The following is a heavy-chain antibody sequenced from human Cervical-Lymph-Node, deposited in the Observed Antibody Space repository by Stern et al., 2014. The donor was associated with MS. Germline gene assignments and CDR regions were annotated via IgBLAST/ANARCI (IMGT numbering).Heavy chain of an antibody. CDR3: TKGYYSNYVDAFDI. CDR2: ISWNSGLT. V-gene: IGHV3-9*01. J-gene: IGHJ3*02. D-gene: IGHD4-11*01. Sequence: EVQLVESGGGLVQPGRSLRLSCAASGFPFDNYAIHWVRQTPGKGLEWVSGISWNSGLTGYADSVKGRFTISRDNAKNSLYLQMNSLRAEDTALYYCTKGYYSNYVDAFDIWGQGTMVTVSS. CDR1: GFPFDNYA.